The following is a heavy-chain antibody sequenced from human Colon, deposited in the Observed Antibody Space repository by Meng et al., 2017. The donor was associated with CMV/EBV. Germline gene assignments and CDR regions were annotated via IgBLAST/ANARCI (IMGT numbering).Heavy chain of an antibody. J-gene: IGHJ4*02. CDR3: ARGSYFSGNYPRRQYFEY. Sequence: GSLGLSCVVEGGTFRGYYWSWIRQSPEKGLEWIGEVDHDGTVRGSASLNGRVIVSADPSSRRFSLNLTSVTAADSGVYFCARGSYFSGNYPRRQYFEYWGQGTQVTVSS. D-gene: IGHD3-3*01. CDR1: GGTFRGYY. V-gene: IGHV4-34*01. CDR2: VDHDGTV.